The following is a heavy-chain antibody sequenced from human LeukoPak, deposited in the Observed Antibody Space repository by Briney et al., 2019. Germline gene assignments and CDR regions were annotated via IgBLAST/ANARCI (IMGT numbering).Heavy chain of an antibody. CDR3: AKKGQQTGTDYFDY. CDR2: ISGSGSGT. Sequence: GGSLRLSCAASGFTFSSYAMSWVRQAPGKGLEWVSTISGSGSGTYYADSVKGRFTISRDNSKNTLYLQMNSLRPEDTAVYYCAKKGQQTGTDYFDYWGQGTLVTVSS. D-gene: IGHD3-9*01. CDR1: GFTFSSYA. J-gene: IGHJ4*02. V-gene: IGHV3-23*01.